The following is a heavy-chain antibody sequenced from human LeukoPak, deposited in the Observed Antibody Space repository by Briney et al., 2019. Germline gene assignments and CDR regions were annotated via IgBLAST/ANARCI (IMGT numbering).Heavy chain of an antibody. J-gene: IGHJ4*02. V-gene: IGHV3-49*04. CDR2: IRSKAYGGTT. D-gene: IGHD6-19*01. Sequence: PGRSLRLSCTASGFTFGDYAMSWVRQAPGKGLEWVGFIRSKAYGGTTEYAASVKGRFTISRDDSKSSAYLEMNSLKTEDTAVYYCTRSAVAGDIDYWGQGTLVTVSS. CDR3: TRSAVAGDIDY. CDR1: GFTFGDYA.